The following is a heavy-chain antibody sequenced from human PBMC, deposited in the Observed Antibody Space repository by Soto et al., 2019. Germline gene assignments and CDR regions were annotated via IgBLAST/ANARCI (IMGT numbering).Heavy chain of an antibody. CDR1: GFTFTSQA. Sequence: GGSLRLSCAASGFTFTSQAMSWVRQAPGKGLEWVAGVSKSGDGTYYTDSVKGRFSISRDNSKNTLHLQMNSLRAEDTAVYYSVKGISYPDYWGQGTLVTVSS. CDR3: VKGISYPDY. D-gene: IGHD3-10*01. V-gene: IGHV3-23*01. CDR2: VSKSGDGT. J-gene: IGHJ4*01.